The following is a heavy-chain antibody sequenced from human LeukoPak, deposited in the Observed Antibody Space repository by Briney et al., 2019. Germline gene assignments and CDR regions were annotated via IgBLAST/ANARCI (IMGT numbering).Heavy chain of an antibody. J-gene: IGHJ5*02. D-gene: IGHD3-10*01. CDR3: ARHAKSMVRGVIITRMSNWFDP. Sequence: PSETLSLTCTVSGGSISNTPYYWAWIRQPPGKGLESIGSIYYSRSTYYNPSLKSRVTISVDTSKNQFSLKLSSVTAADTAVYYCARHAKSMVRGVIITRMSNWFDPWGQGTLVTVSS. V-gene: IGHV4-39*01. CDR1: GGSISNTPYY. CDR2: IYYSRST.